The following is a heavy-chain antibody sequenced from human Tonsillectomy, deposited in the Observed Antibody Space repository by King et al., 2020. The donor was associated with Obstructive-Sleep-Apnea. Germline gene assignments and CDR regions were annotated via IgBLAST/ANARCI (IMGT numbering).Heavy chain of an antibody. D-gene: IGHD6-13*01. CDR2: IRGSGGST. CDR3: AKDVYSGSWYGEPYYYYGMDV. J-gene: IGHJ6*02. Sequence: QLVQSGGGLVQPGGSLRLSCAASGFTFSSYAMSWVRQAPGKGLEWVSAIRGSGGSTYYADSVKGRLTISRDNSTNTLYLQMNSLRAEDTAVYYWAKDVYSGSWYGEPYYYYGMDVWGQGTTVTVSS. CDR1: GFTFSSYA. V-gene: IGHV3-23*04.